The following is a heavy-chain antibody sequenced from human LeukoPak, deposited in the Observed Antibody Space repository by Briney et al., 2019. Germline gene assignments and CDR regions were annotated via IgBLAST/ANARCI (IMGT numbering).Heavy chain of an antibody. J-gene: IGHJ6*03. D-gene: IGHD6-13*01. Sequence: GASVKVSCKASGYTFTSYGISWVRQAPGQGLEWMGWISAYNGNTNYAQKLQGRVTMTTDTSTSTAYMELRSLRSDDTAVYYCARIAAAGAYYYYYYMDVWGKGTTVTISS. CDR2: ISAYNGNT. CDR1: GYTFTSYG. CDR3: ARIAAAGAYYYYYYMDV. V-gene: IGHV1-18*01.